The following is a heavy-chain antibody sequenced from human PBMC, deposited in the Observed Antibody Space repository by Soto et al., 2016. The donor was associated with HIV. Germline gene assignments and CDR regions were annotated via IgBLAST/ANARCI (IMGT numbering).Heavy chain of an antibody. D-gene: IGHD4-17*01. Sequence: QVQLQESGPGLVKPSQNLSLSCTVSGGSITTGGYHWSWIRQPPGKGLEWIGNIHYSGSASYNPSLKSRLVMSVDTSKNQFSLKVYSVTAADTAIYYCARVDDGXSIFNYHYFDLVGLAPWSLSH. CDR2: IHYSGSA. J-gene: IGHJ2*01. CDR1: GGSITTGGYH. CDR3: ARVDDGXSIFNYHYFDL. V-gene: IGHV4-31*03.